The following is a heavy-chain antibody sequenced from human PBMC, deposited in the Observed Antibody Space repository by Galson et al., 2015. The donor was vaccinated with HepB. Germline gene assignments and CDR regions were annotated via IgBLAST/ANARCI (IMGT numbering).Heavy chain of an antibody. CDR3: ARDDYASGSYNY. V-gene: IGHV3-7*03. Sequence: SLRLSCAASGFTFSTFWMHWVRQAPGKGLEWVASIEQDGSHTYYVDSLKGRFTIFRDNAENSLFLQMNSLRAEDTAVYFCARDDYASGSYNYWGQGTLVTVSS. CDR1: GFTFSTFW. D-gene: IGHD3-10*01. CDR2: IEQDGSHT. J-gene: IGHJ4*02.